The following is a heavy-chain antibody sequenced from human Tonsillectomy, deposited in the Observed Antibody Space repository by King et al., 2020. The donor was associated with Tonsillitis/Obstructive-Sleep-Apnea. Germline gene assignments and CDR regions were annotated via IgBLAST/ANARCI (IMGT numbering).Heavy chain of an antibody. Sequence: VQLQQWGAGLLKPSETLSLTCAVYGGSFSDYFWSWIRQPPGKGLEWIGEIDHSGSTNYNPSLKSRVTISVDTSKNLFSLKLNSVTAADTAVYYCARASEAFDIWGQGTMVTVSS. CDR1: GGSFSDYF. D-gene: IGHD6-6*01. V-gene: IGHV4-34*01. J-gene: IGHJ3*02. CDR2: IDHSGST. CDR3: ARASEAFDI.